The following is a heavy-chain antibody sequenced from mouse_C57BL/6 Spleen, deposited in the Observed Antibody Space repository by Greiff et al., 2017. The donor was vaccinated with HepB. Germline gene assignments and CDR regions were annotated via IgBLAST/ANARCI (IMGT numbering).Heavy chain of an antibody. CDR1: GYTFTSYW. J-gene: IGHJ3*01. D-gene: IGHD2-4*01. CDR3: ARSFYYDYGGVFAY. CDR2: IDPSDSYT. Sequence: VKLQQPGAELVMPGASVKLSCKASGYTFTSYWMHWVKQRPGQGLEWIGEIDPSDSYTNYNQKFKGKSTLTVDKSSSTAYMQLSSLTSEDSAVYYCARSFYYDYGGVFAYWGQGTLVTVSA. V-gene: IGHV1-69*01.